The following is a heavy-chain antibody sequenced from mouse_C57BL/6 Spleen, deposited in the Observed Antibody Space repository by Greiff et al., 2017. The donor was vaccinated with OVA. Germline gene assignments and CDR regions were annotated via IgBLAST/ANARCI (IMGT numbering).Heavy chain of an antibody. CDR1: GFSLTSYA. D-gene: IGHD2-4*01. CDR2: IWTGGGT. CDR3: ARGYDYDGYYYAMDY. J-gene: IGHJ4*01. Sequence: VQLVESGPGLVAPSQSLSITCTVSGFSLTSYAISWVRQPPGKGLEWLGVIWTGGGTNYNSALKSRLSISKDNSKSQDFLKMNSLQTDDTARYYCARGYDYDGYYYAMDYWGQGTSVTVSS. V-gene: IGHV2-9-1*01.